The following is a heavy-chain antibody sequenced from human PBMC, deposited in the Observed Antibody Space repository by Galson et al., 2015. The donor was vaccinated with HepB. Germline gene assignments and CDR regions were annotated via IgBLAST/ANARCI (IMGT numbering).Heavy chain of an antibody. CDR3: ARELMGSLGAFEI. V-gene: IGHV1-69*06. D-gene: IGHD3-10*01. CDR2: IIPIFGTA. Sequence: SVKVSCKASGGTFSSYAISWVRQAPGQGLEWMGGIIPIFGTANYAQKFQGRVTITADKSTSTAYMELSSLRSEDTAVYYCARELMGSLGAFEIWGQGTMVTVSS. J-gene: IGHJ3*02. CDR1: GGTFSSYA.